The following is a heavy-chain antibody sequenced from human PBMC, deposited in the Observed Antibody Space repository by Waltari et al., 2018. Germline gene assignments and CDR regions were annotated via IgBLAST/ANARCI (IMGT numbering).Heavy chain of an antibody. Sequence: QVQLVQSGAEVKKPGSSVKVSCKASGGTFSSYAISWVRQAPGQGLEWMGGITPILGTANYAQKFQGRVTITADESTSTAYMELSSLRSEDTAVYYCARVTTNWGAGDWYFDLWGRGTLVTVSS. CDR3: ARVTTNWGAGDWYFDL. D-gene: IGHD7-27*01. J-gene: IGHJ2*01. V-gene: IGHV1-69*12. CDR1: GGTFSSYA. CDR2: ITPILGTA.